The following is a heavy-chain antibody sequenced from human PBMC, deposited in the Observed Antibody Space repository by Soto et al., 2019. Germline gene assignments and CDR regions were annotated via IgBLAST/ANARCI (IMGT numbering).Heavy chain of an antibody. CDR2: VYHTGPT. CDR1: GDPLSYGGYY. CDR3: AREGQTSWECLVP. D-gene: IGHD1-26*01. J-gene: IGHJ5*02. Sequence: QVQLQESGPGLVEPSQTLPLVCSVSGDPLSYGGYYWSWVRQSPGKALVWVGFVYHTGPTYYHPSLESRVTMAVDMSKNEFSLKLASVPAADPASYYWAREGQTSWECLVPWGKGILVTVS. V-gene: IGHV4-31*03.